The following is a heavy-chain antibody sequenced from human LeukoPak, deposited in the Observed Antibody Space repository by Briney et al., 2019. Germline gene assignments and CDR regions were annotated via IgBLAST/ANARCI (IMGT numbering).Heavy chain of an antibody. CDR2: ISYDGSDK. V-gene: IGHV3-30*04. CDR3: TTSGSYSAFDI. D-gene: IGHD1-26*01. CDR1: GFTFSSYA. Sequence: PGRSLRLSCAASGFTFSSYAMYWVRQAPGKGLEWVAVISYDGSDKFYADSVKGRFTISRDSSKNTLYLQMNSLKTEDTAVYYCTTSGSYSAFDIWGQGTMVTVSS. J-gene: IGHJ3*02.